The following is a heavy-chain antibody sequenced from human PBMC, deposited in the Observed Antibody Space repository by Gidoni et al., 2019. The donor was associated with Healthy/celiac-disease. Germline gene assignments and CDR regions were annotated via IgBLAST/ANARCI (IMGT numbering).Heavy chain of an antibody. CDR2: INHSGST. CDR1: GGSFRGYY. V-gene: IGHV4-34*01. CDR3: ARGLGPNDAFDI. D-gene: IGHD3-16*01. J-gene: IGHJ3*02. Sequence: QVQLQQWGAGLLTPSETLSLTCAVYGGSFRGYYWSWIRQPPGKGLEWIGEINHSGSTNYNPSLKSRVTISVDTSKNQFSLKLSSVTAADTAVYYCARGLGPNDAFDIWGQGTMVTVSS.